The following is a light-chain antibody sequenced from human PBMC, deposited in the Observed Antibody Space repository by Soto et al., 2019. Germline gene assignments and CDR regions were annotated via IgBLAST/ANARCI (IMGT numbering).Light chain of an antibody. J-gene: IGKJ1*01. CDR3: QQYESFPRT. CDR1: QSINNY. CDR2: KAS. Sequence: DIQMTQSPSTLSASVGDRVTITCRASQSINNYLAWYQQKPGKAPKLLIYKASTLESGVPSRFSGSGSGTEFTLSISCLQPDDFATYFCQQYESFPRTFGQGTKVEIK. V-gene: IGKV1-5*03.